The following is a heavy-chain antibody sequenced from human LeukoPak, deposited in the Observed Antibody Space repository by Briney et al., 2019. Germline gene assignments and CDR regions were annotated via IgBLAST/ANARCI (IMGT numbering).Heavy chain of an antibody. CDR2: ISGSGGST. J-gene: IGHJ6*02. V-gene: IGHV3-23*01. CDR3: AKDDSSGYYYGYYGMDV. CDR1: GFTLSSYA. D-gene: IGHD3-22*01. Sequence: GGSLRLSCAASGFTLSSYAMSWVRQAPGKGLEWVSAISGSGGSTYYADSVKGRFTISRDNSKNTLYLQMNSLRAEDTAVYYCAKDDSSGYYYGYYGMDVWGQGTTVTVSS.